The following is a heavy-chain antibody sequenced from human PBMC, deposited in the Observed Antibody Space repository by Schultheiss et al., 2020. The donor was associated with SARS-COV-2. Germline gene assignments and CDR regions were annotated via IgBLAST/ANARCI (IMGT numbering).Heavy chain of an antibody. CDR1: GFTFSSYG. CDR2: ISSNGGST. D-gene: IGHD4-17*01. V-gene: IGHV3-64*04. J-gene: IGHJ4*02. CDR3: ARVGPSTVTTSLDY. Sequence: GGSLRLSCAASGFTFSSYGMHWVRQAPGKGLEYVSAISSNGGSTYYADSVKGRFTISRDNSKNTLYLQMNSLRAEDTAVYYCARVGPSTVTTSLDYWGQGTLVTVSS.